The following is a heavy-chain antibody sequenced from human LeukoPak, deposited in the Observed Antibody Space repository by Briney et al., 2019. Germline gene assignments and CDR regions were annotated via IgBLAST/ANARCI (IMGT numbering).Heavy chain of an antibody. CDR3: ARDYFEGLSDY. Sequence: PGGSLRLSCAASGFTFSSYAMHWVRQAPGKGLEWVAVISYDGSNKYYADSVKGRFTISRDNAKNSLYLQMNSLRAEDTAVYYCARDYFEGLSDYWGQGTLVTVSS. CDR2: ISYDGSNK. J-gene: IGHJ4*02. V-gene: IGHV3-30-3*01. CDR1: GFTFSSYA. D-gene: IGHD3-10*01.